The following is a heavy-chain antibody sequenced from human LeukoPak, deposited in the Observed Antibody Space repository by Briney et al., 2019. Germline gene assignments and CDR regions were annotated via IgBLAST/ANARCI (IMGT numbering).Heavy chain of an antibody. J-gene: IGHJ4*02. Sequence: GGSLRLSCAASGFTFSSYWMSWVSQAPGKGLEWVANIKQDGSERYYVDSVKGRFTISRDNAKNSLYLQMNSLRAEDTAVYYCARVWSYSSSWYYFDYWGQGTLVTVSS. CDR1: GFTFSSYW. CDR2: IKQDGSER. D-gene: IGHD6-13*01. V-gene: IGHV3-7*01. CDR3: ARVWSYSSSWYYFDY.